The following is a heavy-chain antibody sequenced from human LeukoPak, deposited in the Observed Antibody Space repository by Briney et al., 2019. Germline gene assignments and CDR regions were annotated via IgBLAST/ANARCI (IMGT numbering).Heavy chain of an antibody. CDR1: GGSISSGSYY. V-gene: IGHV4-61*01. CDR3: AREDISGSYQS. CDR2: IYYSGST. J-gene: IGHJ5*02. Sequence: PSETLSLTCTVSGGSISSGSYYWSWIRQPPGKGLEWIGYIYYSGSTNYNPSLKSRVTISVDTSKNQFSLKLSSVTAADTAVYYCAREDISGSYQSWGQGTLVTVSS. D-gene: IGHD1-26*01.